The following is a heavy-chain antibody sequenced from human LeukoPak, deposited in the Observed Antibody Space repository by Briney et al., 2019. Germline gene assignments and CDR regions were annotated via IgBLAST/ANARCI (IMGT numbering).Heavy chain of an antibody. J-gene: IGHJ4*02. CDR3: ARGSSGTWDD. CDR1: GFTFSRYW. Sequence: GGSLRLSCAASGFTFSRYWMTWVRQAPGKGLEWVANINEDGSGKYYVDSVKGRFTISRDNAKNSVYLQMNSLRAEDTAVFYRARGSSGTWDDWGQGTLVTVSS. D-gene: IGHD6-25*01. CDR2: INEDGSGK. V-gene: IGHV3-7*01.